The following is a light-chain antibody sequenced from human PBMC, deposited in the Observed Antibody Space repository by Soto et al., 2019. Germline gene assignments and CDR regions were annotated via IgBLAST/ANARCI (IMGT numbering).Light chain of an antibody. CDR2: YDS. J-gene: IGLJ2*01. CDR3: QVWDSSSDHVV. Sequence: SYELTQPPSVSVAPGKTARITCGGNNIGSKSVHGYQQKPGQAPVLVIYYDSDRPSAIPERFSGSNSGNTATLTISRVEAGDEADYYCQVWDSSSDHVVFGGGTKLTVL. V-gene: IGLV3-21*04. CDR1: NIGSKS.